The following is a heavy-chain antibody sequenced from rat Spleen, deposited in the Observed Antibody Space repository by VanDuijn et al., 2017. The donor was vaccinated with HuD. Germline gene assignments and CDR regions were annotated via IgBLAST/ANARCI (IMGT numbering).Heavy chain of an antibody. Sequence: QVQLKESGPGLMQPSQTLSLTCTVSGFSLSSYGIIWVRQPPGKGLEWMGVIWGNGNTNYNSVLKSRLSISRDTSKSQVYLKMNSLQTEDTATYYCARGDHSSPRGGYWGQGVTVTVSS. D-gene: IGHD1-2*01. CDR2: IWGNGNT. J-gene: IGHJ2*01. V-gene: IGHV2-13*01. CDR3: ARGDHSSPRGGY. CDR1: GFSLSSYG.